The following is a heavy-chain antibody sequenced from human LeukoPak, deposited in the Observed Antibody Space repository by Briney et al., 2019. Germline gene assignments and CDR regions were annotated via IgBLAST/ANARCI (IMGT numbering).Heavy chain of an antibody. V-gene: IGHV3-53*01. CDR3: ARGAAFSGSYSLDF. CDR1: GFTVSSNY. Sequence: GGSLRLSCAASGFTVSSNYMSWVRQAPGKGLEWVSVIYSSGTTFYAYSVKGRFTISRDNSKNTLFPQMSGLRDDDTAVYYCARGAAFSGSYSLDFWGQGTLVTVSS. CDR2: IYSSGTT. J-gene: IGHJ4*02. D-gene: IGHD1-26*01.